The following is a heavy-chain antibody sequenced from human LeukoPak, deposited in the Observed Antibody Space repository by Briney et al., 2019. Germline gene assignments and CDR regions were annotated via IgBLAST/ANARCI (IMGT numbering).Heavy chain of an antibody. CDR3: ARFAYCGGHCWNYFDY. CDR1: GGSISSYY. CDR2: IYSSGST. J-gene: IGHJ4*02. Sequence: KPSETLSLTCTVSGGSISSYYWSWIRQPPGKGLEWIGYIYSSGSTNYNPSLKSRVTISVDTSKNQFSLKLSSVTAADTAVYYCARFAYCGGHCWNYFDYWGQGSLVTVSS. D-gene: IGHD2-21*02. V-gene: IGHV4-59*01.